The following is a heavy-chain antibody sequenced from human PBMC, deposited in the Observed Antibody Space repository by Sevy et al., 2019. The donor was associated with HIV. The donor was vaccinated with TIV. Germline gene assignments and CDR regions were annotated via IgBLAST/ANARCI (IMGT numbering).Heavy chain of an antibody. Sequence: GWSLRLSCAASGFTFSKYSMSWVRQPPGKGLEWVSTLSFGCGEINYADSVKGLFTISRDNSKSSVYLQMNNLRPEDTAVYYCAREGCTKPHDYWGQGTLVTVSS. CDR3: AREGCTKPHDY. V-gene: IGHV3-23*01. CDR2: LSFGCGEI. J-gene: IGHJ4*02. CDR1: GFTFSKYS. D-gene: IGHD2-8*01.